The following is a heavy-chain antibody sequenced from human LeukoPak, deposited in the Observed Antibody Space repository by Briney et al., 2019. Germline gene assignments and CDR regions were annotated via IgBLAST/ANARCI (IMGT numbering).Heavy chain of an antibody. CDR2: IKSKTDGGTT. Sequence: GGSLRLSCAASGFTFSNAWMSWVRQAPGKGLEWVGRIKSKTDGGTTDYAAPVKGRFTISRDDSKNTLYLQMNSLRAEDTAVYYCAKDPYGSGSPLYYFDYWGQGTLVTVSS. D-gene: IGHD3-10*01. V-gene: IGHV3-15*01. CDR1: GFTFSNAW. CDR3: AKDPYGSGSPLYYFDY. J-gene: IGHJ4*02.